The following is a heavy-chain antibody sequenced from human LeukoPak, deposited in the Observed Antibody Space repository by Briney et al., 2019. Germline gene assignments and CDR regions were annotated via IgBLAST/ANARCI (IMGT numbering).Heavy chain of an antibody. V-gene: IGHV4-34*01. D-gene: IGHD2-15*01. Sequence: SETLSLTCAVYGGSFSGYYWSWIRQPPGKGLEWIGEINRSGSTNYNPSLKSRVTISVDTSKNQFSLKLSSVTAADTAVYYCAREGVVGAYGHFDYWGQGTLVTVSS. CDR1: GGSFSGYY. CDR3: AREGVVGAYGHFDY. J-gene: IGHJ4*02. CDR2: INRSGST.